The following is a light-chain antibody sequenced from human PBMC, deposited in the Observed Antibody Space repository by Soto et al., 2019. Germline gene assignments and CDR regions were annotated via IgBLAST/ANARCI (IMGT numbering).Light chain of an antibody. J-gene: IGKJ1*01. Sequence: DIQITQSPSTLSASVGDRVTITCRASQSVGTWSAWYQHKPGKAPKLLIYKASSLESGAPSRFSGSGSGTEFTLTISSLQPDDFATYYCQQYNSYPRTFGQGTKVEIK. V-gene: IGKV1-5*03. CDR2: KAS. CDR3: QQYNSYPRT. CDR1: QSVGTW.